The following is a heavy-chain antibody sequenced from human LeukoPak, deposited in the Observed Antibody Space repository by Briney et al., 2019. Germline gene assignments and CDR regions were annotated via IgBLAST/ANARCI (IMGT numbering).Heavy chain of an antibody. CDR2: ISGSGGST. CDR3: AKVTVRSANYFDY. J-gene: IGHJ4*02. D-gene: IGHD4-11*01. Sequence: PGGSLRLSCAASGFTFSSYAMSWVRQAPGKGLEWVSGISGSGGSTYYADFVKGRFTISRDNPKNTLYLQMNGLRAEDTAVYYCAKVTVRSANYFDYWAQGTPVTVSS. V-gene: IGHV3-23*01. CDR1: GFTFSSYA.